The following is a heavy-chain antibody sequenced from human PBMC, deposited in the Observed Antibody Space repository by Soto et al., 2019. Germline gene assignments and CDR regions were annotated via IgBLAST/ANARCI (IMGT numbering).Heavy chain of an antibody. CDR2: ISDYNGNT. J-gene: IGHJ3*02. D-gene: IGHD2-15*01. CDR1: GYTFTSYG. CDR3: ARDRYCSGGSCWDDAFDI. V-gene: IGHV1-18*01. Sequence: QVQLVQSGAEVKKPGASVKVSCKASGYTFTSYGISWVRQAPGQGLEWMGWISDYNGNTNYAQKLQGRVTMTTDTTTSTAYMELRSLKSDDTAVYYCARDRYCSGGSCWDDAFDIWGQGTMVTASS.